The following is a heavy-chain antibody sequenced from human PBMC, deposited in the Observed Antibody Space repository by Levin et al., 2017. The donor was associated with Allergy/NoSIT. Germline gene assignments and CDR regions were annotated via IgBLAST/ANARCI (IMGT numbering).Heavy chain of an antibody. CDR1: GFTFSDHS. V-gene: IGHV3-72*01. CDR2: GPIKAHSTTT. D-gene: IGHD2-21*01. Sequence: GGSLRLSCVVSGFTFSDHSMDWVRQAPGKGPQWVGRGPIKAHSTTTHYAASVKGRFTISRDESQNLMYLQMDNLKIEDTAVYYCASGYCGGDTCYSAPGAYWGQGTPVTVSS. CDR3: ASGYCGGDTCYSAPGAY. J-gene: IGHJ4*02.